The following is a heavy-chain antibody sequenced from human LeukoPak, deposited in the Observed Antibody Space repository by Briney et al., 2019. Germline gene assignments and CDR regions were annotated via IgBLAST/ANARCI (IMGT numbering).Heavy chain of an antibody. Sequence: GGSLRLSCAASGFTFSSYAMSWVRQAPGKGLEWVAVTYYDGSNKYYGDSVKGRFTISRDNSKNTLYLQMNSLRAEDTAVYYCARDSKKMYSSSDYWGQGTLVTVSS. CDR3: ARDSKKMYSSSDY. J-gene: IGHJ4*02. V-gene: IGHV3-33*08. CDR1: GFTFSSYA. D-gene: IGHD6-13*01. CDR2: TYYDGSNK.